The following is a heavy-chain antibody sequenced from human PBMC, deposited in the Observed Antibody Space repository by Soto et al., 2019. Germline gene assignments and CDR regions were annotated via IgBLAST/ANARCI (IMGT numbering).Heavy chain of an antibody. CDR1: GYTFNSYS. J-gene: IGHJ4*02. D-gene: IGHD2-2*01. CDR3: ARWVGSSLSDTATSAFDY. CDR2: INAGNGDT. V-gene: IGHV1-3*01. Sequence: ASVKVSCKTSGYTFNSYSMHWVRQAPGQRLEWMGWINAGNGDTKYSQKFQGRVTITRDTSASTAYMELSSLRSEDTAVYYCARWVGSSLSDTATSAFDYWGQGTLVTVSS.